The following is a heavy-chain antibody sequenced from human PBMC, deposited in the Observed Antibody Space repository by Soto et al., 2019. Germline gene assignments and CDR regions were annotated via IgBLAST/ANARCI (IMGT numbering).Heavy chain of an antibody. V-gene: IGHV4-31*03. D-gene: IGHD3-3*01. J-gene: IGHJ5*02. CDR3: AVGKGRFLEFANHWFDP. CDR2: IYYSGST. Sequence: QVQLQESGPGLVKPSQTLSLTCTVSGGSISSGGYYWSWIRQHPGKGLEWIGYIYYSGSTYYNPSLQSRVTISVDTSKNQFSLKLSSVTAADTAVYYCAVGKGRFLEFANHWFDPWGQGTLVTVSS. CDR1: GGSISSGGYY.